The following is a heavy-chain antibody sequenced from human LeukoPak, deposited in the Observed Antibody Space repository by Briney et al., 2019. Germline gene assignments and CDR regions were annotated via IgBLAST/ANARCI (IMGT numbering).Heavy chain of an antibody. CDR3: AKQSFKGDIVVVVAADFDY. V-gene: IGHV3-74*01. J-gene: IGHJ4*02. CDR2: MNSNVSSR. Sequence: PGGSLRLSCAASGFTFSSYWMHWVRQAPGKGLVWVSVSRMNSNVSSRSYADSVKGRFTISRDNAKNTLYLQMNSLRAEDTAVYYCAKQSFKGDIVVVVAADFDYWGQGTLVTVSS. D-gene: IGHD2-15*01. CDR1: GFTFSSYW.